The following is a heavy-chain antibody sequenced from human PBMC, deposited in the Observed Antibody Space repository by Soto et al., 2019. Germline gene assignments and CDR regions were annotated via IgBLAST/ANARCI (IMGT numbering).Heavy chain of an antibody. Sequence: QVQLVQSGAEVKKPGASVNVSCKASGYTFTVYYMHWVRQAPGQGLEWMGWINPKSGGTMYPQKFQGRVAMTWDKSISTAYMALTRLRSDATAVYYCARDLAKGGGSAGFDYWGQGTLVTVSS. CDR1: GYTFTVYY. D-gene: IGHD1-26*01. V-gene: IGHV1-2*02. CDR2: INPKSGGT. CDR3: ARDLAKGGGSAGFDY. J-gene: IGHJ4*02.